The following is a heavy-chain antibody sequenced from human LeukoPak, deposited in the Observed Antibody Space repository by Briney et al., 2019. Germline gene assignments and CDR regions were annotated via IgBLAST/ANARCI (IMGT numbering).Heavy chain of an antibody. CDR2: INPSGGST. CDR1: GYTFTSYY. V-gene: IGHV1-46*01. Sequence: GASVKVSCKASGYTFTSYYKHWVRQAPGQGLEWMGIINPSGGSTSYEQKFQGRGTMTRDTATSTVYMELSSLRPEDTAVYYCASPSLYYYDSSGYPYYYYGMDVGGQGTTVTVSS. D-gene: IGHD3-22*01. J-gene: IGHJ6*02. CDR3: ASPSLYYYDSSGYPYYYYGMDV.